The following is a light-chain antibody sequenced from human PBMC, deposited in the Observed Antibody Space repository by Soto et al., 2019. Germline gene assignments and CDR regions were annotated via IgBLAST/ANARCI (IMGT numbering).Light chain of an antibody. J-gene: IGKJ1*01. CDR2: KAS. CDR3: QHYNSYSEA. CDR1: RTISSW. V-gene: IGKV1-5*03. Sequence: DIQMTQSPSTLSGSVGDRVTITCRASRTISSWLAWYQQKPGKAPKLLIYKASTLKSGVPSRFSGSGSGTEFTLTISSPQPDDFATYYCQHYNSYSEAFGQGTKVELK.